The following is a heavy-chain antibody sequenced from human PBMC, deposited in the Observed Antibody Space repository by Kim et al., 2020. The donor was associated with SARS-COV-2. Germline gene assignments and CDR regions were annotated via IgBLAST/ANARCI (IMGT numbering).Heavy chain of an antibody. CDR1: GFTFISYA. J-gene: IGHJ6*02. Sequence: GGSLRLSCAASGFTFISYAMSWVRQAPGKGLEWVSAISGSGGSTYYADSVKGRFTISRDNSKNTLYLQMNSLRAEDTAVYYCAKGVGYCSSSSCYAFYYYYGMDVWGQGTTVTVSS. CDR3: AKGVGYCSSSSCYAFYYYYGMDV. V-gene: IGHV3-23*01. CDR2: ISGSGGST. D-gene: IGHD2-2*01.